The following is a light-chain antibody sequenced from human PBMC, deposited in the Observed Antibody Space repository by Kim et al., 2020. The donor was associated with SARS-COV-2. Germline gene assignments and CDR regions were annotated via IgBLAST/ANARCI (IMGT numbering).Light chain of an antibody. CDR3: QSYDSSNHVG. CDR1: SGSIGWNY. Sequence: TVDSHCTRGSGSIGWNYVHWYPQRPGSAPTPMIYEYNQRRSGVPVRFSGSIHSSSSSASLTNSGLKTEDEADYYCQSYDSSNHVGLGTGTKVTVL. J-gene: IGLJ1*01. V-gene: IGLV6-57*03. CDR2: EYN.